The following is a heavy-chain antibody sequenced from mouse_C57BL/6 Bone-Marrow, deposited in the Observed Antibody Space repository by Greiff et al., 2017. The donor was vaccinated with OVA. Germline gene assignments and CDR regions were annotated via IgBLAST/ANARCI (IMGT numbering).Heavy chain of an antibody. V-gene: IGHV5-12*01. CDR1: GFTFSDYY. J-gene: IGHJ3*01. D-gene: IGHD2-3*01. CDR3: ARWLLPPSWFAY. Sequence: EVKLMESGGGLVQPGGSLKLSCAASGFTFSDYYMYWVRQTPEKRLEWVAYISNGGGSTYYPDTVKGRFTISRDNAKNTLYLQMSRLKSEDTAMYYCARWLLPPSWFAYWGQGTLVTVSA. CDR2: ISNGGGST.